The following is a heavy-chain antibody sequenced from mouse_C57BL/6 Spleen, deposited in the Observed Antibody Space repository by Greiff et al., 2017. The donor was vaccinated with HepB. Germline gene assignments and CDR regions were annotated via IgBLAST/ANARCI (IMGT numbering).Heavy chain of an antibody. CDR1: GYTFTDYE. V-gene: IGHV1-15*01. CDR2: IDPETGGT. D-gene: IGHD6-1*01. Sequence: VQLQQSGAELVRPGASVTLSCKASGYTFTDYEMHWVKQTPVHGLEWIGAIDPETGGTAYNQKFKGKAILTADKSSSTAYMELRSLTSEDSAVYYCTRRSHLPFDYWGQGTTLTVSS. J-gene: IGHJ2*01. CDR3: TRRSHLPFDY.